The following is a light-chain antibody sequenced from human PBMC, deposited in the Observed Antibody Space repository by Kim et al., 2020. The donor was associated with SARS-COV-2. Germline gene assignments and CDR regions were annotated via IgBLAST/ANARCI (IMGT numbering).Light chain of an antibody. V-gene: IGKV1-8*01. Sequence: SPGARVTITCRASQGISSYLAWYQQKPGKAPKLLIYAASTLQSGVPSRFSGSGSGTDFTLTISCLQSEDFATYYCQQYYSYPTWTFGQGTKVDIK. CDR1: QGISSY. J-gene: IGKJ1*01. CDR3: QQYYSYPTWT. CDR2: AAS.